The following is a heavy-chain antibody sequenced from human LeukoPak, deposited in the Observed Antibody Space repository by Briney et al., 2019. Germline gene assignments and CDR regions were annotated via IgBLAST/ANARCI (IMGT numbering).Heavy chain of an antibody. Sequence: PSETLSLTCTVSGGSLSSYDWSWVRQPPGKGLEWIWYIFYSGSTNYNPPLRTRVTISAATSKNHFSLKLSSVTAADTAVYYCARQVPMVLGVRYFDYWGQGTLVTVSS. V-gene: IGHV4-59*08. CDR2: IFYSGST. J-gene: IGHJ4*02. CDR3: ARQVPMVLGVRYFDY. CDR1: GGSLSSYD. D-gene: IGHD3-10*01.